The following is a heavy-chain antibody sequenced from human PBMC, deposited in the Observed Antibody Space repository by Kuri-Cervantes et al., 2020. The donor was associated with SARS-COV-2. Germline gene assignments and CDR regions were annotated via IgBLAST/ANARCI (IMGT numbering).Heavy chain of an antibody. D-gene: IGHD4-17*01. V-gene: IGHV3-30-3*01. Sequence: GGSLRLSCAASGFTFSSYAMHWVRKAPGKGLEWVAVLSYDGSNKYYADSVKGRFTISRDNSKNTLYLQMNSLRAEDTAVYYCAKDKWVTTKFVCAFDIWGQGTMVTVSS. J-gene: IGHJ3*02. CDR2: LSYDGSNK. CDR1: GFTFSSYA. CDR3: AKDKWVTTKFVCAFDI.